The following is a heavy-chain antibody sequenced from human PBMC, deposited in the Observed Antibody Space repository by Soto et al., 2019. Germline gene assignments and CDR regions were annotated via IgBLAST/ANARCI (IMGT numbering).Heavy chain of an antibody. Sequence: QVQLRESGPGLVKPSQTLSLTCTVSGGSISSGDYYWSWIRQPPGKGLEWIGYIYYSGSTYYNPSLKSRVTISVDTSKNQFSLKLSSVTAADTAVYYCARVATMVRGVISFDYWGQGTLVTVSS. J-gene: IGHJ4*02. D-gene: IGHD3-10*01. CDR1: GGSISSGDYY. CDR2: IYYSGST. CDR3: ARVATMVRGVISFDY. V-gene: IGHV4-30-4*01.